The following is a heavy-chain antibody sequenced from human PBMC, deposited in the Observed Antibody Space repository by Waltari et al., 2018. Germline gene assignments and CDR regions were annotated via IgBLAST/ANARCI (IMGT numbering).Heavy chain of an antibody. D-gene: IGHD1-26*01. CDR1: GFTFSSYA. CDR2: INTSGGT. Sequence: EVQLVESGGDLEQPGGSLRLSCAASGFTFSSYAMSWVRQAPGKGLEWVSTINTSGGTFYADSVKGRFTISRDNAKNTLYLQMSSLRVDDTAVYYCAKDFASGRYDFDYWGQGTLVTVSS. V-gene: IGHV3-23*04. CDR3: AKDFASGRYDFDY. J-gene: IGHJ4*02.